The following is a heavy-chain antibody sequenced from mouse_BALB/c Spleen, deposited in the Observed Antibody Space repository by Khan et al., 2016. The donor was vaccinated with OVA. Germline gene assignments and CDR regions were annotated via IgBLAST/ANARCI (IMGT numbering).Heavy chain of an antibody. D-gene: IGHD2-4*01. CDR1: GFSLSNYG. J-gene: IGHJ3*01. V-gene: IGHV2-9*02. CDR2: IWTGGIT. CDR3: ARSYDYDVGGFAY. Sequence: QVQLKESGPGLVAPSQSLSITCTVSGFSLSNYGIHWVRQPPGKGLEWLGVIWTGGITNYNSALMSRLIISKDNSKSQVFLKMNRLQTDDTAIYDCARSYDYDVGGFAYWGQGTLVTGST.